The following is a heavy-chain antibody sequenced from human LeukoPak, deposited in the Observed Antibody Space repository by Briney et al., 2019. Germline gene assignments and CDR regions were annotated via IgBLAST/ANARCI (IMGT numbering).Heavy chain of an antibody. V-gene: IGHV4-59*01. CDR2: IYYSGST. CDR3: AREGRSSSVDY. CDR1: GGSISSYY. J-gene: IGHJ4*02. D-gene: IGHD6-6*01. Sequence: PSETLSLTCTVSGGSISSYYWSWIRRPPGKGLEWIGYIYYSGSTNYNPSLKSRVTISVDTSKNQFSLKLSSVTAADTAVYYCAREGRSSSVDYWGQGTLVTVSS.